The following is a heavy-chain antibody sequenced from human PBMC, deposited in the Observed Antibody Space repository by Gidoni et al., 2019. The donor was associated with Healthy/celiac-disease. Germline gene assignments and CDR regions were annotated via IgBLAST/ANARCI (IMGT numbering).Heavy chain of an antibody. Sequence: QVQLQASGPGLVKPSETLSLTCTVSGGSISSYYWSWIRQPPGKGLEWIGYIYYSGSTNYNPSLKSRVTIAVDTSKNQFSLKLSSVTAADTAVYYCARSTSGGSWDAFDIWGQGTMVTVSS. J-gene: IGHJ3*02. CDR1: GGSISSYY. CDR3: ARSTSGGSWDAFDI. D-gene: IGHD6-13*01. V-gene: IGHV4-59*01. CDR2: IYYSGST.